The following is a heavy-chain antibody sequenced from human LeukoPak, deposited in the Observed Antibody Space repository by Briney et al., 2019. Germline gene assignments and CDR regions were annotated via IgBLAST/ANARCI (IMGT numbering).Heavy chain of an antibody. CDR3: VRGPYGASISKWFDP. V-gene: IGHV4-59*02. CDR1: RGSVSGYS. CDR2: IYYSGDT. J-gene: IGHJ5*02. D-gene: IGHD4/OR15-4a*01. Sequence: SETLSLTCTVPRGSVSGYSWSWIRQSPGGGLEWIGYIYYSGDTAYNPSLRSRVTISVDTSKNQFSLQLRSMTTADTAVYYCVRGPYGASISKWFDPWGQGTQVIVSP.